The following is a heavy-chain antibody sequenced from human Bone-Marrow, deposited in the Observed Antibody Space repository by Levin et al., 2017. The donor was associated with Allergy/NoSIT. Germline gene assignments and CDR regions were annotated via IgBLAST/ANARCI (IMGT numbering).Heavy chain of an antibody. CDR1: GFTFSSYA. D-gene: IGHD3-10*01. V-gene: IGHV3-23*01. Sequence: GESLKISCAASGFTFSSYAMSWVRQAPGKGLEWVSAISGSGGSTYYADSVKGRFTISRDNSKNTLYLQMNSLRAEDTAVYYCAKDRPGVVVRGVITTFDYWGQGTLVTVSS. J-gene: IGHJ4*02. CDR3: AKDRPGVVVRGVITTFDY. CDR2: ISGSGGST.